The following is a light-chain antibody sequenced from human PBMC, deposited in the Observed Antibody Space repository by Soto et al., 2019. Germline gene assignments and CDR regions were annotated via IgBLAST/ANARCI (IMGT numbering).Light chain of an antibody. J-gene: IGKJ1*01. CDR2: GTS. CDR1: QSVNSN. Sequence: EIVLTQSPGTLSLSPGERATLSCRASQSVNSNLAWYQQKAGQAPRLLIYGTSTRATGIPARFSGSGSGTDFTLTISSLQPEDFATYYCQQSYSTLWTFGQGTKVDIK. V-gene: IGKV3-15*01. CDR3: QQSYSTLWT.